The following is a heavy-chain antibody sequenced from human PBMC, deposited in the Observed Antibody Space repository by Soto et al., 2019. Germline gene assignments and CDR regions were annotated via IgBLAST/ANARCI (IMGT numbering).Heavy chain of an antibody. V-gene: IGHV3-11*06. J-gene: IGHJ6*02. D-gene: IGHD3-10*01. Sequence: PGGSLRLSCVASGLTFSDYYMSWIRQAPGKGLEWVSYISSTSSYPNYADSVKGRFTISRDDAKNSLYLQMSNLRPEDTAVYYCAKEISHGGGLDVWGQGATVTVSS. CDR2: ISSTSSYP. CDR3: AKEISHGGGLDV. CDR1: GLTFSDYY.